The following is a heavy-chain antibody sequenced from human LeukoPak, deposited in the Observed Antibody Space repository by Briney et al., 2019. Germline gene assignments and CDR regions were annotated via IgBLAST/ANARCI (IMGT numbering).Heavy chain of an antibody. V-gene: IGHV3-7*01. CDR1: GFTVSSNY. J-gene: IGHJ4*02. D-gene: IGHD3-3*01. CDR3: ARVGITIFGGLDY. CDR2: IKQDGSEK. Sequence: GGSLRLSCAASGFTVSSNYMSWVRQAPGKGLEWMANIKQDGSEKYYVDSVKGRFTISRDNAKNSLYLQMNSLRAEDTAVYYCARVGITIFGGLDYWGQGTLVTVSS.